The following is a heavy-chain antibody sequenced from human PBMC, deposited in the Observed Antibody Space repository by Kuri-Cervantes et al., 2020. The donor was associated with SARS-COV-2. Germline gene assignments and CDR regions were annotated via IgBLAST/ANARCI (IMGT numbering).Heavy chain of an antibody. D-gene: IGHD3-22*01. CDR3: AIYYYDSSGYLRGFYY. CDR2: IIPIFGTA. J-gene: IGHJ4*02. CDR1: GGTFSSYA. Sequence: SVKVSCKASGGTFSSYAISWVRQAPGQGLEWMGRIIPIFGTANYAQKFQGRVTITADKSTSTAYMELSSLRSEDTAVYFCAIYYYDSSGYLRGFYYWGQGTLVTVSS. V-gene: IGHV1-69*06.